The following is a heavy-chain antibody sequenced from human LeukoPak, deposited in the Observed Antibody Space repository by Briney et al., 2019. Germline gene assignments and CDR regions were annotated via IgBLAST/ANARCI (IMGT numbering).Heavy chain of an antibody. Sequence: ASVKVSCKASGYTFTSYDINWVRQATGQGLEWMGWMNPNSGNTGYAQKFQGRVTMTRNTSISTAYMELSSLRSEDTAVYYCARWGGYSYGANFDYWGQGTLVTVSS. CDR3: ARWGGYSYGANFDY. J-gene: IGHJ4*02. CDR2: MNPNSGNT. V-gene: IGHV1-8*01. CDR1: GYTFTSYD. D-gene: IGHD5-18*01.